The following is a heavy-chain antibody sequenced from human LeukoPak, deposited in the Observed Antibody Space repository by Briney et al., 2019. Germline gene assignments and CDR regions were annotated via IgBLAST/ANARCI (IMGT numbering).Heavy chain of an antibody. J-gene: IGHJ4*02. CDR2: IYYSGST. CDR3: ARHRAYSGSYA. V-gene: IGHV4-39*01. Sequence: LEWIGSIYYSGSTYYNPSLKSRVTISVDTSKNQFSLKLSSVTAADTAVYYCARHRAYSGSYAWGQGTLVTVSS. D-gene: IGHD1-26*01.